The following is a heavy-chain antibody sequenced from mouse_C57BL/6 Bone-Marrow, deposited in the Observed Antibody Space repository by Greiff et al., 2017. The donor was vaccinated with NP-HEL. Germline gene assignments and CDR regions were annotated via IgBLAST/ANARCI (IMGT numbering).Heavy chain of an antibody. Sequence: EVQLQQSGTVLARPGASVKMSCKTSGYTFTSYWMHWVKQRPGQGLEWIGAIYPGNSDTSYNQKFKGKAKLTAVTSASTAYMELSSLTNDDSAVYYCTSPHYYGSSYYAVDYWGQGTSVTVSS. CDR1: GYTFTSYW. J-gene: IGHJ4*01. V-gene: IGHV1-5*01. CDR3: TSPHYYGSSYYAVDY. CDR2: IYPGNSDT. D-gene: IGHD1-1*01.